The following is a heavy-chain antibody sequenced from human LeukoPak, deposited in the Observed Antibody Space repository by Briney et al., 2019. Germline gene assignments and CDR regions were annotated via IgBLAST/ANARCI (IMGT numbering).Heavy chain of an antibody. Sequence: ASVKVSCKASGYTFTSYAMNWVRQAPGQGLEWMGWINTNTGNPTYAQGFTGRFVFSLDTPVSTAYLQISSLKAEDTAVYYCARPQYYDSSGYSLHGAFDIWGQGTMVTVSS. V-gene: IGHV7-4-1*02. D-gene: IGHD3-22*01. J-gene: IGHJ3*02. CDR2: INTNTGNP. CDR1: GYTFTSYA. CDR3: ARPQYYDSSGYSLHGAFDI.